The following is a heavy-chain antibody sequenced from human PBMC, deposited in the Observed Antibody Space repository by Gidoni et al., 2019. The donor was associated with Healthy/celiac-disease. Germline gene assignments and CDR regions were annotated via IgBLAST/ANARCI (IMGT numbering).Heavy chain of an antibody. CDR1: GSTFSSYA. V-gene: IGHV3-23*04. Sequence: EVQLVESGGGLVQPGGSLRLSCAASGSTFSSYAMSWVRQAPGKGLEWVSAISGSGGSTYYADSVKGRFTISRDNSKNTLYLQMNSLRAEDTAVYYCAKNGALRYFDWSGGGWFDPWGQGTLVTVSS. CDR2: ISGSGGST. J-gene: IGHJ5*02. CDR3: AKNGALRYFDWSGGGWFDP. D-gene: IGHD3-9*01.